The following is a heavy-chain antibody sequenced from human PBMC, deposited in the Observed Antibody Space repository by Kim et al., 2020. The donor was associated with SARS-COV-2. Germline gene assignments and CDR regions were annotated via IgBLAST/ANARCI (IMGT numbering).Heavy chain of an antibody. Sequence: GGSLRLSCAASGFTFDDYAMHWVRQAPGKGLEWVSGIRWNSGSIGYADSVKGRFTISRDNAKNSLYLQMNSLRAEDTALYYCAKDRDDRSGSVRYYYYYGMVVWARGTTVTVSS. CDR2: IRWNSGSI. V-gene: IGHV3-9*01. CDR1: GFTFDDYA. D-gene: IGHD3-22*01. CDR3: AKDRDDRSGSVRYYYYYGMVV. J-gene: IGHJ6*02.